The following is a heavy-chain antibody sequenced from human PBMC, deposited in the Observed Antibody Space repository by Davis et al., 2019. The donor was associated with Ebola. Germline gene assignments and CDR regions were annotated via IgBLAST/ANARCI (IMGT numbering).Heavy chain of an antibody. D-gene: IGHD4-23*01. CDR3: ARRKDCYSGNDLDS. Sequence: SETLSLTCAVYGGSFSGYYWSWIRQPPGKGLEWIGSIYYSGSTNYNPSLKSRVTISVDTSKNQISLKLSSVTAADTAVYYCARRKDCYSGNDLDSWGQGTLVTVSS. CDR1: GGSFSGYY. V-gene: IGHV4-59*08. J-gene: IGHJ4*02. CDR2: IYYSGST.